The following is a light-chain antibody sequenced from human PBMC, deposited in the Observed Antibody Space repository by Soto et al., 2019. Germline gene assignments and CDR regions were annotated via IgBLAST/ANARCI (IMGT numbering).Light chain of an antibody. CDR1: SSDVGAYNY. V-gene: IGLV2-11*01. CDR2: DVT. J-gene: IGLJ1*01. Sequence: QSALTQPRSVSGSPGESVTISCTGTSSDVGAYNYVSWYQQHPGKAPKLMIYDVTRRPSGVSNRFSGSKSGNTASLTISGLQAEDEADYYCSSYTASNILEVFGTGTKVTVL. CDR3: SSYTASNILEV.